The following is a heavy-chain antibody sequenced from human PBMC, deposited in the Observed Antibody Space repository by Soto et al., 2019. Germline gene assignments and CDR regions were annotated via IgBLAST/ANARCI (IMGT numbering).Heavy chain of an antibody. J-gene: IGHJ4*02. Sequence: GGSLRLSCAASGFTFSIYSMNWVRHAPGKGLEWVSYISSSSSTIYYADSVKGRFTISRDNAKDSLYLQMNSLRDEDTAVYYCARSTPTVVTPYFDYWGQGTLVTVSS. V-gene: IGHV3-48*02. CDR1: GFTFSIYS. D-gene: IGHD4-17*01. CDR3: ARSTPTVVTPYFDY. CDR2: ISSSSSTI.